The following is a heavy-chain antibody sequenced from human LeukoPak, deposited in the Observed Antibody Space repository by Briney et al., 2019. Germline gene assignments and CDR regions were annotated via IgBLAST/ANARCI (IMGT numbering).Heavy chain of an antibody. D-gene: IGHD3-3*01. J-gene: IGHJ4*02. V-gene: IGHV3-21*01. Sequence: PGGSLRLSCAASGFNFIDYTMNWVRQAPGKGLEWVSSITSTGRYIFYADSVKGRFTISRDNAKNSLYLQMNSRRAEDTAVYYCARAYDFWSGPGGYWGQGTLVTVSS. CDR1: GFNFIDYT. CDR2: ITSTGRYI. CDR3: ARAYDFWSGPGGY.